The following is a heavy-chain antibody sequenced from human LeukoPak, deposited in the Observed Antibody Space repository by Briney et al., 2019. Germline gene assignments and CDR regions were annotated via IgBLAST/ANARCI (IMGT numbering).Heavy chain of an antibody. D-gene: IGHD1-26*01. CDR2: IYYSGRT. V-gene: IGHV4-59*11. J-gene: IGHJ6*02. Sequence: WETLSLTCTVPGVYISSHYWSWIRQPPGKGLEWIGYIYYSGRTNYNPSLKSRVTMSVDTSKKQFSLKLSSVIAADTAVYYCARGSHGYYYGMDVWGQGTTVTVSS. CDR3: ARGSHGYYYGMDV. CDR1: GVYISSHY.